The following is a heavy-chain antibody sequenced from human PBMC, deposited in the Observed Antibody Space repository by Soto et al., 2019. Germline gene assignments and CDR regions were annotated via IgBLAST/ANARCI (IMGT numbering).Heavy chain of an antibody. CDR1: GYSFAGYW. J-gene: IGHJ4*02. D-gene: IGHD3-22*01. V-gene: IGHV5-10-1*01. CDR3: ARQIYDSDTGPNFQYYFDS. CDR2: IDPSDSQT. Sequence: GECLKSSGNGSGYSFAGYWITWVRQKPGKGLEWMGRIDPSDSQTYYSPSFRGHVTISVTKSITTVFLQWSSLRASDTAMYYCARQIYDSDTGPNFQYYFDSWGQGTPATVSS.